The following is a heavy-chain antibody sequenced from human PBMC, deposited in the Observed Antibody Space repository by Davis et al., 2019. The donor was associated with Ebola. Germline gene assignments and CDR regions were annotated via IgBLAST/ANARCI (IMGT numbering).Heavy chain of an antibody. Sequence: GESLKISCAASGFTFSTYGMNWVRQAPGKGLEWVSHINSDGTYIYYRDSVKGRFTISRDDAKSTLYLQMNSLRDDDTAIYCCATDPDGWLDFDYWGQGTQVTVSS. V-gene: IGHV3-48*02. CDR1: GFTFSTYG. CDR3: ATDPDGWLDFDY. D-gene: IGHD6-19*01. J-gene: IGHJ4*02. CDR2: INSDGTYI.